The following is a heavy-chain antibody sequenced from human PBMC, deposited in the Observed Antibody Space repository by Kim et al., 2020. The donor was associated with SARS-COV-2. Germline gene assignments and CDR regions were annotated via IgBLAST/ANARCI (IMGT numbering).Heavy chain of an antibody. Sequence: STDYADSVKGRFTISRDNSQNTLYLQMNSLRAEDTAVYYCAKHKAYYFVYWGQGTLVTVSS. J-gene: IGHJ4*02. V-gene: IGHV3-23*01. CDR3: AKHKAYYFVY. CDR2: ST.